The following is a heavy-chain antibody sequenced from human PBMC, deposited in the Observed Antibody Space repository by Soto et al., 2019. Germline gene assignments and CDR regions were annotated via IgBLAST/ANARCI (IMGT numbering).Heavy chain of an antibody. V-gene: IGHV3-7*03. D-gene: IGHD5-12*01. CDR2: IKEDGSEK. CDR1: GFIFSSYW. Sequence: EVLLVESGGGLVQPGGSLRLSCAGSGFIFSSYWMNWVRQAPGKELEWVANIKEDGSEKKFADSVKGRFTISRDNAKNSLYLQMNSLRAEDTAVYYCARERRMRGGYHFDYWGQGSLVTVSS. CDR3: ARERRMRGGYHFDY. J-gene: IGHJ4*02.